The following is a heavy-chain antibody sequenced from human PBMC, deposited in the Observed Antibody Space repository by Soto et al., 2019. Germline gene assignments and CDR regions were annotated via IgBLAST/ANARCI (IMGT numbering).Heavy chain of an antibody. CDR1: GFSFSSDA. J-gene: IGHJ4*02. CDR3: AKDRERDAWYEDY. CDR2: ISGSDGST. V-gene: IGHV3-23*01. D-gene: IGHD6-13*01. Sequence: DVQLLESGGGLVEPGGSLRLSCVASGFSFSSDAMTWVRQAPGRGLEWVSVISGSDGSTYYADSVKGRFTISRDNSKNTLYLQMNSLRAEDTAVYYCAKDRERDAWYEDYWGQGTLVTVSS.